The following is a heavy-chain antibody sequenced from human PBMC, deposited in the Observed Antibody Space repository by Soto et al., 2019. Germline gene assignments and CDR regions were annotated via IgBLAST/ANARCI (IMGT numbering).Heavy chain of an antibody. V-gene: IGHV6-1*01. CDR3: ARTRVYDSYSYFGMAV. D-gene: IGHD5-18*01. CDR2: TYYRSKWYN. Sequence: SQTLSLTCAISGDSVSSNSAAWNWVRQSPSRGLEWLGRTYYRSKWYNDYAVPVKSRITINPDTSKNQFSLQLNSVTPEDTAVYYCARTRVYDSYSYFGMAVWGQGTTVNVSS. CDR1: GDSVSSNSAA. J-gene: IGHJ6*02.